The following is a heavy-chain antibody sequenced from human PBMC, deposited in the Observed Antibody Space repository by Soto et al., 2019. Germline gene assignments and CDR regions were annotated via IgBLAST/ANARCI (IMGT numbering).Heavy chain of an antibody. V-gene: IGHV3-49*03. CDR1: GFTFGDYA. CDR2: IRSKAYGGTT. D-gene: IGHD6-19*01. Sequence: GGSLRLSCTASGFTFGDYAMSWFRQAPGKGLEWVGFIRSKAYGGTTEYAASVKGRFTISRDDSKSIAYLQMNSLKTEDTAVYYCTREGGWYEVYYYGMDVWGQGTTVTVS. J-gene: IGHJ6*02. CDR3: TREGGWYEVYYYGMDV.